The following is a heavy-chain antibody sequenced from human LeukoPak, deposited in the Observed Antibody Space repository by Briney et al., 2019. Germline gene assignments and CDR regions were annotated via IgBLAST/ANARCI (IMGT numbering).Heavy chain of an antibody. CDR3: ARQLYDLGSYYAPMDV. J-gene: IGHJ6*03. V-gene: IGHV4-39*01. D-gene: IGHD3-10*01. Sequence: SETLSLTCTVSGGSISSSSYYWGWIRQPPGKGLEWIGSIYYSGSTYYNPSLKSRVTISVDTSKNQFSLRLSSVSAADTAVYFCARQLYDLGSYYAPMDVWGKGTTVTISS. CDR1: GGSISSSSYY. CDR2: IYYSGST.